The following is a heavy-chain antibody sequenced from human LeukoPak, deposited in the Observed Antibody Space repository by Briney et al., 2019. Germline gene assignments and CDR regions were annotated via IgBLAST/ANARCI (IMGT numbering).Heavy chain of an antibody. V-gene: IGHV4-59*01. J-gene: IGHJ4*02. CDR1: GGSISSYY. CDR3: ARSPPLSYSSGWHAHPFDY. CDR2: IYYSGST. D-gene: IGHD6-19*01. Sequence: SETLSLTCTVSGGSISSYYWSWIRQPPGKGLEWIGYIYYSGSTNYNPSLKSRVTISADTSKNQFSLKLSSVTAADTAVYYCARSPPLSYSSGWHAHPFDYWGQGTLVTVSS.